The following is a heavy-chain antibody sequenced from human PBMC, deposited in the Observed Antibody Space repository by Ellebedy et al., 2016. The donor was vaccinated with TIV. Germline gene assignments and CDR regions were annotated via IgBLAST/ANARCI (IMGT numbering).Heavy chain of an antibody. D-gene: IGHD6-6*01. CDR2: ISAYNGNT. J-gene: IGHJ6*02. CDR3: ARERYSSSSVFLPRHYYYGMDV. V-gene: IGHV1-18*01. Sequence: ASVKVSCKASGYTFTSYGISWVRQAPGQGLEWMGWISAYNGNTNYAQKLQGRVTMTTDTSTSTAYMELRSLRSDDTAVYYCARERYSSSSVFLPRHYYYGMDVWGQGTTVTVSS. CDR1: GYTFTSYG.